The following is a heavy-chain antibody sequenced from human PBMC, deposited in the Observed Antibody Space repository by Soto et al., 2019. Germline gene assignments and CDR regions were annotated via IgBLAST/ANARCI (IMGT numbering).Heavy chain of an antibody. CDR1: GGSISSGGYY. V-gene: IGHV4-31*03. CDR3: ARAVGVVIPHYYYGMDV. D-gene: IGHD3-3*01. CDR2: IYYSGST. Sequence: SETLSHTCTVSGGSISSGGYYWSWIRQHPGKGLEWIGYIYYSGSTYYNPSLKSRVTISVDTSKNQFSLKLSSVTAADTAVYYCARAVGVVIPHYYYGMDVWGQGTTVTVSS. J-gene: IGHJ6*02.